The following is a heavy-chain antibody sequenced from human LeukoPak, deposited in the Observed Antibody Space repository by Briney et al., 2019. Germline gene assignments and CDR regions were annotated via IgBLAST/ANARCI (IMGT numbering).Heavy chain of an antibody. J-gene: IGHJ4*02. CDR1: GFTFGDYA. CDR3: TRDRQGSYYRYFDY. D-gene: IGHD1-26*01. Sequence: PGGSLRLSCTASGFTFGDYAMSWVRQAPGKGLEWVGFIRSKAYGGTTEYAASVKGRLTISRDDSKSIAYLQMNSLKTEDTAVYYCTRDRQGSYYRYFDYWGQGTLVTVSS. CDR2: IRSKAYGGTT. V-gene: IGHV3-49*04.